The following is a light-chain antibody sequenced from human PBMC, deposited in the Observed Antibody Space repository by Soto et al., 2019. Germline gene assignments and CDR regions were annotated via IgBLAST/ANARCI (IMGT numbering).Light chain of an antibody. CDR1: TSNIGTNT. J-gene: IGLJ2*01. Sequence: QSVLTQSPSASGTPGQRVSISCSGSTSNIGTNTVSWYQHVPGTAPKLLIYSNDQRPSAVPGRFSGSKSGTSASLAISGLLSEEEADYYCATWDGRLNVVFGGGTKGTVL. CDR3: ATWDGRLNVV. CDR2: SND. V-gene: IGLV1-44*01.